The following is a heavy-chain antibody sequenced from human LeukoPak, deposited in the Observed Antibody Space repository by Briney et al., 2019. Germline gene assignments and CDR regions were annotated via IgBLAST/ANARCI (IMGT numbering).Heavy chain of an antibody. Sequence: GGSLRLSCAASGFTFSTYSMNWVRQAPGKGLEWVSYISSSSSTIYYADSVRGRFTISRDNSKNTVYLQMNSLRDEDTAVYYCARNVGYWGQGTLVTVSS. CDR2: ISSSSSTI. CDR1: GFTFSTYS. D-gene: IGHD1-26*01. V-gene: IGHV3-48*02. J-gene: IGHJ4*02. CDR3: ARNVGY.